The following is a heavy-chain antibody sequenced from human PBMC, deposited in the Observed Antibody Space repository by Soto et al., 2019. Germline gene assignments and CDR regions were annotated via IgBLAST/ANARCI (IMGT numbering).Heavy chain of an antibody. V-gene: IGHV3-23*01. J-gene: IGHJ3*02. Sequence: EVQLLESGGGLVQPGGSLRLSCAASGFTFSNYAMSWVRQAPGKGLEWVSDISHSGGSTFYADSVKGRFTISRDNSKNTLSLQMSSLRAEDTAVYYCAKVQLRWNLDDTFDIWGQGTMVTVSS. CDR2: ISHSGGST. D-gene: IGHD1-1*01. CDR3: AKVQLRWNLDDTFDI. CDR1: GFTFSNYA.